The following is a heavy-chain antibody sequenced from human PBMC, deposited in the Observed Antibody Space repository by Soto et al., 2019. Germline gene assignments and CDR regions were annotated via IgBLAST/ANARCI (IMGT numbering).Heavy chain of an antibody. V-gene: IGHV4-31*03. Sequence: LSLTCTVSGGSISSGGYYWSWIRQHPGKGLEWIGYIYYSGSTYYNPSLKSRVTISVDTSKNQFSLKLSSVTAADTAVYYCARLVYYGSGSYWWFDPWGQGTLVTVSS. D-gene: IGHD3-10*01. CDR3: ARLVYYGSGSYWWFDP. J-gene: IGHJ5*02. CDR2: IYYSGST. CDR1: GGSISSGGYY.